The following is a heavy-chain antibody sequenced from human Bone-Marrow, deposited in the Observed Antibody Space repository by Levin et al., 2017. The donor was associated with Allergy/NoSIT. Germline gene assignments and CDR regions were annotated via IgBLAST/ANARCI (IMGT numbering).Heavy chain of an antibody. CDR1: GFTFSKLP. J-gene: IGHJ4*02. CDR2: ISFTGGNT. V-gene: IGHV3-23*01. D-gene: IGHD2-21*02. Sequence: RASVKVSCVASGFTFSKLPMSWVRQAPGKGLEWVSAISFTGGNTFYANSVKGRYIISRDNSKNTLYLHMNGLRSEDTALYFCATRDTDLRRDFWGQGTLVTVSS. CDR3: ATRDTDLRRDF.